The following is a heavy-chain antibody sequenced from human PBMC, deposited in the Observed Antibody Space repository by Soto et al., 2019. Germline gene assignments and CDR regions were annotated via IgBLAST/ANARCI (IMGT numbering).Heavy chain of an antibody. J-gene: IGHJ4*02. CDR3: TKDRIIMIRGLLIFPY. V-gene: IGHV1-3*01. Sequence: ASVKVSWKASGYTFTSYAMHWVRQAPGQRLEWMGWINAGNGNTKYSQKFQGRVTITRDTSASTAYMELDSLTSEDTAVYYCTKDRIIMIRGLLIFPYWGQGTLVTVSS. D-gene: IGHD3-10*01. CDR1: GYTFTSYA. CDR2: INAGNGNT.